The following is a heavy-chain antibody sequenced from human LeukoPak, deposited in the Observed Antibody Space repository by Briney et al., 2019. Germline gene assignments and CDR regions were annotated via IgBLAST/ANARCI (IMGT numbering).Heavy chain of an antibody. J-gene: IGHJ4*02. CDR1: GGTFSSYA. D-gene: IGHD2-2*01. CDR2: IIPIFGTA. CDR3: VKPLCSRTTCYRYFGY. Sequence: SVKVSCKASGGTFSSYAISWVRQAPGQGLEWMGGIIPIFGTANYAQKFQGRVTITADESTSTAYMELSSLRVEDTAVYYCVKPLCSRTTCYRYFGYWGQGIPVAVSS. V-gene: IGHV1-69*13.